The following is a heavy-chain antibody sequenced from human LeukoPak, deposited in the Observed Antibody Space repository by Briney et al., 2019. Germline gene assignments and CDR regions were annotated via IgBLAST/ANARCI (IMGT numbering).Heavy chain of an antibody. D-gene: IGHD6-19*01. CDR3: ARDLSEYSSGWGSFDY. CDR2: INPSGGST. CDR1: GYTLTSYY. J-gene: IGHJ4*02. V-gene: IGHV1-46*01. Sequence: GASVKVSCKASGYTLTSYYMHWVRQAPGQGLEWMGIINPSGGSTSYAQKFQGRVTMTRDTSTSTVYMELSSLRSEDTAVYYCARDLSEYSSGWGSFDYWGQGTLVTVSS.